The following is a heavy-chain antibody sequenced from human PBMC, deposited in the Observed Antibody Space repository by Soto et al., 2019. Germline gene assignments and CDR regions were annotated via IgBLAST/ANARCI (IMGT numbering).Heavy chain of an antibody. J-gene: IGHJ4*02. Sequence: QVQLVQSGAEVKKPGASVKVSCKASGYTFTSYGVSWVRQAPGQGLEWMGWISAYNGNTNYLQKLQGRVTMTTDTSTSTAYMDLRSLTSDDTAMYYCARTGFTAAAGTADHWGQGTLVTFSS. CDR3: ARTGFTAAAGTADH. CDR2: ISAYNGNT. V-gene: IGHV1-18*01. D-gene: IGHD6-13*01. CDR1: GYTFTSYG.